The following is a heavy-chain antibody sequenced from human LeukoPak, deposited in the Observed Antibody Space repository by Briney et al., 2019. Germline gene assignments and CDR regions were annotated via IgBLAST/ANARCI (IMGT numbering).Heavy chain of an antibody. CDR1: GFTFSSYG. D-gene: IGHD3-22*01. CDR2: IQYDGSNE. Sequence: EGSLRLSCAASGFTFSSYGMHWVRQAPGKGLEWVAYIQYDGSNEQYADSVKGRFSISRDSSKNILYLQMNSLRAEDTAVYYCARDHHRRLYDSQARDTFDIWGQGTMVTVSS. J-gene: IGHJ3*02. CDR3: ARDHHRRLYDSQARDTFDI. V-gene: IGHV3-30*02.